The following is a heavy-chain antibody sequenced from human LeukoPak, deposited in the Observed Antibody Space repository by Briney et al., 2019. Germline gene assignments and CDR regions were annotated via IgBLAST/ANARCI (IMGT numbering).Heavy chain of an antibody. D-gene: IGHD3-16*01. J-gene: IGHJ2*01. CDR1: GGSFSAYY. Sequence: SETLSLTCAVYGGSFSAYYWSWIRQPPGKGLEWIEEINHSGTTNYNPSLESRVTMSVDTSKNQFSLKLSSVTAADTAVYYCARRGTLYWYFDLWGRGTLVTVSS. V-gene: IGHV4-34*01. CDR3: ARRGTLYWYFDL. CDR2: INHSGTT.